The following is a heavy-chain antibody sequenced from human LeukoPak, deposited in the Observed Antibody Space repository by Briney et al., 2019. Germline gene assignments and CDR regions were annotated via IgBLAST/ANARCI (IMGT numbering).Heavy chain of an antibody. Sequence: AGGSLRLSCTASGFTFSSYSMNWVRQAPGKGLEWVSYISSSSSAIHDADSVKGRFTISRDNANNSLYLQMNSLRAEDTAVYYCARDSDGYYDSSGYYSLGAFDIWGQGTMVTVSS. CDR1: GFTFSSYS. D-gene: IGHD3-22*01. CDR3: ARDSDGYYDSSGYYSLGAFDI. V-gene: IGHV3-48*04. CDR2: ISSSSSAI. J-gene: IGHJ3*02.